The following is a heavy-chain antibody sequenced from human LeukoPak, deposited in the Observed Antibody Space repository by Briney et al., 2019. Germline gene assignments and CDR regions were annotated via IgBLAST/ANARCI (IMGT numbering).Heavy chain of an antibody. CDR1: GGTFSSYA. D-gene: IGHD6-6*01. V-gene: IGHV1-69*13. CDR3: ARGRAARHWFNP. J-gene: IGHJ5*02. Sequence: SVKVSCKASGGTFSSYAISWVRQAPGQGLERMGGIIPIFGTANYAQKFQGRVTITADESTSTAYMELSSLRSEDTAVYYCARGRAARHWFNPWGQGTLVTVSS. CDR2: IIPIFGTA.